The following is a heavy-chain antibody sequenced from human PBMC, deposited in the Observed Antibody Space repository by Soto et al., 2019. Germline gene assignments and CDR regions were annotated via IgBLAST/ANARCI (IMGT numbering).Heavy chain of an antibody. Sequence: QVQLVESGGGVVQPGRSLRLSCAASGFTFSSYAMHWVRQAPGKGLEWVAVISYDGSNKYYADSVKGRFTISRDNSKNTLYLQINSLRAEDTAVYYCAKDRRPNYYYGMDVWGQGTTVTVSS. D-gene: IGHD6-25*01. CDR1: GFTFSSYA. V-gene: IGHV3-30*18. CDR3: AKDRRPNYYYGMDV. CDR2: ISYDGSNK. J-gene: IGHJ6*02.